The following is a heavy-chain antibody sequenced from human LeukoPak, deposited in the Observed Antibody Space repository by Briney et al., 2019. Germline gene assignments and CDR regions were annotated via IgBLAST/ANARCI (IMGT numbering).Heavy chain of an antibody. CDR2: ISYDGSNK. D-gene: IGHD4-17*01. V-gene: IGHV3-30*18. CDR1: GFTSSSYG. CDR3: AKDVAGDYYMYYFDS. Sequence: GGSLRLSCAASGFTSSSYGMHWGRQAPGKGVEWGAVISYDGSNKYYADSVKGRFTISRDNSKNTLYLQMNSLRAEDTAVYYCAKDVAGDYYMYYFDSWGQGTLVTVSS. J-gene: IGHJ4*02.